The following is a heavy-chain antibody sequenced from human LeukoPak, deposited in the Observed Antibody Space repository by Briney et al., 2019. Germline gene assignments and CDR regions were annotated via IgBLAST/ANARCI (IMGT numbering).Heavy chain of an antibody. CDR3: ARDRYFDTSGYSRSQDY. Sequence: GGSLRLSCAVSGLTFSVYSMNWVRQAPGKGLEWISYINSSSSGVYYADSVKGRFTISRDNAKNTLYLQMNSLRSEDTAMYYCARDRYFDTSGYSRSQDYWGQGTLVTVSP. CDR2: INSSSSGV. V-gene: IGHV3-48*01. CDR1: GLTFSVYS. J-gene: IGHJ4*02. D-gene: IGHD3-22*01.